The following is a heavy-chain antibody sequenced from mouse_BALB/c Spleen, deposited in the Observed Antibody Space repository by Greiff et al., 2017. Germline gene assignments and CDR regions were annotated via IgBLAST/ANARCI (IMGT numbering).Heavy chain of an antibody. CDR1: GYAFSSSW. D-gene: IGHD1-1*01. CDR2: IYPGDGDT. V-gene: IGHV1-82*01. Sequence: QVQLQQSGPELVKPGASVKISCKASGYAFSSSWMNWVKQRPGQGLEWIGRIYPGDGDTNYNGKFKGKATLTADKSSSTAYMQLSSLTSLDSAVYFRARSTVVAGDAMDYWGQGTSVTVSS. J-gene: IGHJ4*01. CDR3: ARSTVVAGDAMDY.